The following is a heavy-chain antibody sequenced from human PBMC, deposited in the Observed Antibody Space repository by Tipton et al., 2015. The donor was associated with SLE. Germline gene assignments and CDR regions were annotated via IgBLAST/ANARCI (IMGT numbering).Heavy chain of an antibody. CDR2: VYYSGT. CDR3: AREPVYYYYYMDV. V-gene: IGHV4-59*12. J-gene: IGHJ6*03. CDR1: GASINSYY. Sequence: TLSLTCTASGASINSYYWSWIRKPPGKGLEWIGFVYYSGTHSNPSLKSRVTISVDTSKNQFSLKLSSVTAADTAVYYCAREPVYYYYYMDVWGKGTTVTVSS.